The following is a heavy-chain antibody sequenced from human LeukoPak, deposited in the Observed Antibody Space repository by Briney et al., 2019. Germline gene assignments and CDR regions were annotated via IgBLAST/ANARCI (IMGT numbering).Heavy chain of an antibody. V-gene: IGHV1-46*01. Sequence: VASVKVSCKASGYTFSSYHMYWVRQAPGQGLEWMGIISPSGTTTAYARKFQGRVTMTRDTSTSTVYMELSSLRSEDTAVYYCARVGSGDYYDSSGYPAGFDYWGQGTLVTVSS. CDR1: GYTFSSYH. J-gene: IGHJ4*02. D-gene: IGHD3-22*01. CDR3: ARVGSGDYYDSSGYPAGFDY. CDR2: ISPSGTTT.